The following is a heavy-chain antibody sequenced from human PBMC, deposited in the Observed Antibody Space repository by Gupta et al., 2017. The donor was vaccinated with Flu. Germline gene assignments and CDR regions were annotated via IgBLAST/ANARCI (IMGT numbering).Heavy chain of an antibody. V-gene: IGHV3-23*01. CDR1: GFTFSSYV. CDR3: AKDPTLTYFDSTGPYDY. J-gene: IGHJ4*02. Sequence: EVQLLESGGGLVQPGGSLRLSCAASGFTFSSYVMNWVRQVPGKGPEWVSTISKDGESTYYADSVGGRFTISRDNSKNTLFLLMNNLRAEDTAVYFCAKDPTLTYFDSTGPYDYWGQGTLVTVSS. D-gene: IGHD3-9*01. CDR2: ISKDGEST.